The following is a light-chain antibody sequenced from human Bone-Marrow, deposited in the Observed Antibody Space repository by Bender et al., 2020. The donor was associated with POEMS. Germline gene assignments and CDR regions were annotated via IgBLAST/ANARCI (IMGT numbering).Light chain of an antibody. V-gene: IGLV2-14*02. J-gene: IGLJ3*02. CDR2: EVS. CDR1: SSDVGSYNL. Sequence: QSALTQPASVSVSPGQSITISCTGTSSDVGSYNLVSWYQQHPGKAPKLMIYEVSKRPSGVSNRFSGSKSGNTASLTISGLQAEDEADYYCSSYTSRSTLLVFGGGTKLTVL. CDR3: SSYTSRSTLLV.